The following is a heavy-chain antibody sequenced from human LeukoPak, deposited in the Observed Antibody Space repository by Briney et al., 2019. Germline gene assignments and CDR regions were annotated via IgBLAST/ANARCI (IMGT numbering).Heavy chain of an antibody. CDR2: IYYSGST. CDR3: ARGPRYYDILTGYLEWYGMDV. V-gene: IGHV4-31*03. CDR1: GGSISSGGYY. Sequence: SETLSLTCTVSGGSISSGGYYWSWIRQHPGKGLEWIWYIYYSGSTYYNPSLKSRVTISVDTSKNQFSLKLSYVTAADTAVYYCARGPRYYDILTGYLEWYGMDVWGQGTTVTVSS. D-gene: IGHD3-9*01. J-gene: IGHJ6*02.